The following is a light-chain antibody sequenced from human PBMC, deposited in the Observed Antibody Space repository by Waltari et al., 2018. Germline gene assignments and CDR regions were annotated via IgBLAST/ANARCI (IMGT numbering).Light chain of an antibody. J-gene: IGLJ3*02. Sequence: QSALTQPASVSGSPGQSITISCTGTSSDIGGYKYVSWYQQHPGKAPKLMIYVVSNRPPGVSNRFSGSKSGSTASLTISGLQSEDEADYYCSSYMNSSLVFGAGTKVTVL. CDR1: SSDIGGYKY. CDR3: SSYMNSSLV. CDR2: VVS. V-gene: IGLV2-14*01.